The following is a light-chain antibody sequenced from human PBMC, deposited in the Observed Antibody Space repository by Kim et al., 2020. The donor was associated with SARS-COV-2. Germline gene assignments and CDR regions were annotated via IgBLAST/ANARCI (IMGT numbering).Light chain of an antibody. J-gene: IGLJ2*01. Sequence: TLTISYHRSSSSISSNYVQLYQLRPGSAPTTVIYEDNQKPSGVPDRFSGSIDSSSNSASLTISGLKTEDEADYYCQSYDSSNPVVFGGGTKLTVL. V-gene: IGLV6-57*03. CDR3: QSYDSSNPVV. CDR2: EDN. CDR1: SSSISSNY.